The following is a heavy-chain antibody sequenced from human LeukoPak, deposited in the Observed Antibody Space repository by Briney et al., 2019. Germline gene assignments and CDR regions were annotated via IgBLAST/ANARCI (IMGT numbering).Heavy chain of an antibody. CDR3: ATRITMIVADAFDI. CDR1: GFTFSSYA. D-gene: IGHD3-22*01. Sequence: GGSLRLSCAASGFTFSSYAMNWVRQAPGKGLEWVSAISGGGGTTYYADSVKGRFTISRDNSKNTLYLQMNSLRAEDTAVYYCATRITMIVADAFDIWGQGTMVTVSS. J-gene: IGHJ3*02. V-gene: IGHV3-23*01. CDR2: ISGGGGTT.